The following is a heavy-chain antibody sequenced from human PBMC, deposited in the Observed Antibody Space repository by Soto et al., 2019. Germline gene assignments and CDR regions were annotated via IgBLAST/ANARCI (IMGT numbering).Heavy chain of an antibody. CDR1: SVSIYSGSFH. CDR3: ARRHAPRYTTGNNHFDF. D-gene: IGHD1-1*01. V-gene: IGHV4-39*01. CDR2: INFSGST. J-gene: IGHJ4*02. Sequence: SETLSLTCTVSSVSIYSGSFHWGWIRQPPGKGLEWIGSINFSGSTYYNPSCKSRVTISVDTSKNQFSLNLRSVTAADTAVYYCARRHAPRYTTGNNHFDFWGQGSLVTVSS.